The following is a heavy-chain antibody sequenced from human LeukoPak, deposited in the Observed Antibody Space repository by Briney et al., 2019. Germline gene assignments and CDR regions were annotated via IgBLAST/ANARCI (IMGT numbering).Heavy chain of an antibody. J-gene: IGHJ5*02. Sequence: SETLSLTCAVSGDSISNYYWTWRRQPPGKGLEWIGYIYYTGQTSYNPSLKSRVTISVDTSKGHFSLRLTSVTAADTAIYYCARGRGDYNGSGDWFDPWGQGTLVTVSS. D-gene: IGHD3-10*01. CDR1: GDSISNYY. CDR3: ARGRGDYNGSGDWFDP. CDR2: IYYTGQT. V-gene: IGHV4-59*01.